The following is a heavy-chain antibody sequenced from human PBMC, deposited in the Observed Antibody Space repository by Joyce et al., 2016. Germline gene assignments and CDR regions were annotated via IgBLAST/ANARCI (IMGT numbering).Heavy chain of an antibody. Sequence: QITLKESGPTVVKPTQTLTLTCTFSGFSLYTTGVGVGWIRQPPGKALEWLALIFWDDDKRFRPSMKSRLTITKDTSKNQVVLTVTNMDPVDTATYYGAHRLGADAFDVWGQGTMVNVAS. CDR1: GFSLYTTGVG. CDR3: AHRLGADAFDV. D-gene: IGHD3-16*01. V-gene: IGHV2-5*02. J-gene: IGHJ3*01. CDR2: IFWDDDK.